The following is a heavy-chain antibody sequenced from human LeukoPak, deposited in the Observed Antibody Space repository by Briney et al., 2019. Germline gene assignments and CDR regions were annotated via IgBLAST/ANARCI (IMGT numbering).Heavy chain of an antibody. CDR3: AKALSGRGYDILTGYYDLYYFDY. CDR1: GFTFSSYA. D-gene: IGHD3-9*01. J-gene: IGHJ4*02. V-gene: IGHV3-23*01. CDR2: ISGSGGST. Sequence: GGSLRPSCAASGFTFSSYAMSWVRQAPGKGLEWVSAISGSGGSTYYADSVKGRFTISRDNSKNTLYLQMNSLRAEDTAVYYCAKALSGRGYDILTGYYDLYYFDYWGQGTLVTISS.